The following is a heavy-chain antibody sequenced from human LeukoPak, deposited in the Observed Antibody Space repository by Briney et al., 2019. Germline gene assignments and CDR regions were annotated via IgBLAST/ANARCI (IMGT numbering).Heavy chain of an antibody. CDR2: ISCDGSKK. D-gene: IGHD5-12*01. CDR1: EFTFNTYG. Sequence: GGSLRLSCAASEFTFNTYGMHWVRQAPGKGLEWVALISCDGSKKYYADSVKGRFTISRDNAKNSLYLQMNSLRAEDTAVYYCAIRSERLRPFDYWGQGTLVTVSS. V-gene: IGHV3-30*03. CDR3: AIRSERLRPFDY. J-gene: IGHJ4*02.